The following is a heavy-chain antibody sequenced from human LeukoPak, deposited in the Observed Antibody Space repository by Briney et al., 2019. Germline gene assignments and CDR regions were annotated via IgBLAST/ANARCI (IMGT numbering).Heavy chain of an antibody. J-gene: IGHJ6*03. CDR2: IYNSGGT. CDR3: ARARQDYSNYVGYYYYMDV. CDR1: GDSISSYY. D-gene: IGHD4-11*01. V-gene: IGHV4-59*12. Sequence: PSETLSLTCTVSGDSISSYYWSWIRQPPGKGLEWIGYIYNSGGTKYNPSLKSRVTMSVDTSKDQFSLKLSSVTAADTAVYYCARARQDYSNYVGYYYYMDVWGKGTTVTVSS.